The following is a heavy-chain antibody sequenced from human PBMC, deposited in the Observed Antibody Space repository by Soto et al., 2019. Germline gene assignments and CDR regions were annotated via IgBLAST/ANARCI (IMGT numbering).Heavy chain of an antibody. CDR2: MNGNSGNT. CDR1: GYTFTSYD. J-gene: IGHJ2*01. V-gene: IGHV1-8*01. Sequence: QEQLVQSGAEVKKPGASVKVSCKASGYTFTSYDINWVRQATGQGLEWMGWMNGNSGNTGYAQKFQGRVTMTRDTSMSTANMELSSLTSEDTAVYYCARRTIAYWYFDLWGRGTLVTVSS. CDR3: ARRTIAYWYFDL. D-gene: IGHD1-1*01.